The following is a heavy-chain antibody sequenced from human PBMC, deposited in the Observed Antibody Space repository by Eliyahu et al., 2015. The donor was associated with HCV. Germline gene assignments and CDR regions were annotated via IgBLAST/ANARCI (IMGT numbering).Heavy chain of an antibody. CDR2: INHSGST. V-gene: IGHV4-34*01. Sequence: QVQLQQWGAGLLKPSETLSLTCAVYGGSFSGYYWXWIRQPPGKGLXWIGEINHSGSTNYNPXLKSRVTISVDTSKNQFSLKLSSVTAADTAVYYCARGLSITMVRGGYFDYWGQGTLVTVSS. CDR1: GGSFSGYY. D-gene: IGHD3-10*01. CDR3: ARGLSITMVRGGYFDY. J-gene: IGHJ4*02.